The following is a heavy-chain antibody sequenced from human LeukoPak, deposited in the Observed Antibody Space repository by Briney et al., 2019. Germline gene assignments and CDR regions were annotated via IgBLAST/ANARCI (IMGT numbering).Heavy chain of an antibody. D-gene: IGHD3-22*01. CDR2: IIPIFGTA. CDR1: GGTFSSYA. CDR3: ARATTYDSSGYIFDY. V-gene: IGHV1-69*05. J-gene: IGHJ4*02. Sequence: SVKVSCKASGGTFSSYAINWVRQAPGQGLEWMGGIIPIFGTANYAQKFQGRVTITTDESTSTAYMELSSLRSEDTAVYYCARATTYDSSGYIFDYWGQGTLVTVSS.